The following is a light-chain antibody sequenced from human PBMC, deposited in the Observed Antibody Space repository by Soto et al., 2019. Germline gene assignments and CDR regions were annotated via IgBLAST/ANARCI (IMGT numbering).Light chain of an antibody. J-gene: IGKJ1*01. Sequence: EIVLTQSPGTLSLPPGERATLSCRASQSGFSFYLAWFQKKPGQAPRLLIYGASSRATGIPDRFSGSGSGTEFTLTSSRLEPEDSAVYYCHQYGNSPWTLGQGTKVEI. CDR2: GAS. V-gene: IGKV3-20*01. CDR1: QSGFSFY. CDR3: HQYGNSPWT.